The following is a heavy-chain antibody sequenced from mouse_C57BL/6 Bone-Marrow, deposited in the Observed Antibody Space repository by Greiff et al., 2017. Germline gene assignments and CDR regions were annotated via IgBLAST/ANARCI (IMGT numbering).Heavy chain of an antibody. CDR1: GYTFTNYW. D-gene: IGHD1-1*01. CDR2: IYPGGGYT. Sequence: QVQLQQSGAELVRPGTSVKMSCKASGYTFTNYWIGWAKQRPGHGLEWIGDIYPGGGYTNYNEKFKGKATFTADTSSNTAYMQLSSLTTEDSAIYYCARNYYGSSYWYFDVWGTGTTVTVSS. V-gene: IGHV1-63*01. CDR3: ARNYYGSSYWYFDV. J-gene: IGHJ1*03.